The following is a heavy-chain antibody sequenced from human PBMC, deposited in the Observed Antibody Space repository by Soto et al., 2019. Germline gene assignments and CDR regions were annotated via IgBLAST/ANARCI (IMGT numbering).Heavy chain of an antibody. D-gene: IGHD6-13*01. J-gene: IGHJ6*02. V-gene: IGHV3-23*01. Sequence: GSLRLSCAASGFAFSTYAMTWVRQAPGKGLEWVSVISGSGGSSYYAASVKGRFTISRDNSKNTLYLQMNGLRAEDTALYYCAKVTKRAAAGRYEYYKYGMDVWGQGTTVTVSS. CDR2: ISGSGGSS. CDR1: GFAFSTYA. CDR3: AKVTKRAAAGRYEYYKYGMDV.